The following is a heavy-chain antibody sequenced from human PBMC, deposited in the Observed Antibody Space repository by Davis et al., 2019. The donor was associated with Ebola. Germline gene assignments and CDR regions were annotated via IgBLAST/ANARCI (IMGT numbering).Heavy chain of an antibody. J-gene: IGHJ6*02. CDR2: ISSSSSYI. CDR3: ARGERITIFGVVIVGGMDV. D-gene: IGHD3-3*01. CDR1: GFTFSSYS. V-gene: IGHV3-21*01. Sequence: GESLKISCAASGFTFSSYSMNWVRQAPGKGLEWVSSISSSSSYIYYADSVKGRFTISRDNAKNSLYLQMNSLRAEDTAVYYCARGERITIFGVVIVGGMDVWGQGTTVTVSS.